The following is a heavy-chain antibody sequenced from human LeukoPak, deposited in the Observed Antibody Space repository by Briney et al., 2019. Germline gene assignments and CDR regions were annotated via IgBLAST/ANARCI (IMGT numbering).Heavy chain of an antibody. Sequence: GGSLRLSCAASGFTFIRFAMSWVRQAPGKDLEWVSSISGSDGTTYYAESVEGRFTISRDNSKNILYLQMNSLRADDTAVYYCAKDANYFDSSGYLIPFDYWGQGTLVTVSS. J-gene: IGHJ4*02. CDR3: AKDANYFDSSGYLIPFDY. V-gene: IGHV3-23*01. CDR2: ISGSDGTT. D-gene: IGHD3-22*01. CDR1: GFTFIRFA.